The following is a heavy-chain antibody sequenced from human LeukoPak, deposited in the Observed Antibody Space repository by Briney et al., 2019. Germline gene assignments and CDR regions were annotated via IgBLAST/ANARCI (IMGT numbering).Heavy chain of an antibody. V-gene: IGHV3-23*01. J-gene: IGHJ4*02. CDR2: ISSSGTST. CDR3: AKRPEWSYIDN. CDR1: GFIFSNYG. D-gene: IGHD3-3*01. Sequence: GGSLRLSCAASGFIFSNYGMTWVRHTPQKGLEWVAAISSSGTSTYYVDSVKGRFIVSRDNSNNTLYLEMNSLRVDDTAIYYCAKRPEWSYIDNWGQGTLVTVSS.